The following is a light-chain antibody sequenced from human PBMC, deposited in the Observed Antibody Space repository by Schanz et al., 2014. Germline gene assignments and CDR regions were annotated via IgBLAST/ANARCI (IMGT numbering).Light chain of an antibody. Sequence: EIVLTQSPDTLSLSPGERATLSCKASQSVNGRFLAWYQQKPGLAPRLLIFDTSTRATGIPDRFSGSGSGTDFTLTISSLEPEDFAVYHCQQYGDSLTFGGGTKVEIK. J-gene: IGKJ4*01. CDR1: QSVNGRF. CDR3: QQYGDSLT. V-gene: IGKV3D-20*01. CDR2: DTS.